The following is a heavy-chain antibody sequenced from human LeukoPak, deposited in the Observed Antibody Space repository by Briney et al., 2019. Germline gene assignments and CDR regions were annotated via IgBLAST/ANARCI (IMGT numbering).Heavy chain of an antibody. CDR1: GGSISSSSYY. Sequence: PSETLSLTCTVSGGSISSSSYYWGWIRQPPGKGLEWIGSIYYSGSTYYNPSLKSRVTISVDTSKNQFSLKLSSVTAADTAVYYCAREHYSNYVDYWGQGTLVTVSS. D-gene: IGHD4-11*01. J-gene: IGHJ4*02. CDR2: IYYSGST. V-gene: IGHV4-39*07. CDR3: AREHYSNYVDY.